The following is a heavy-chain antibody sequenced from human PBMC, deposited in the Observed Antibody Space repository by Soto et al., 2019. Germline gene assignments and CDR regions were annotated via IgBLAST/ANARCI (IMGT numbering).Heavy chain of an antibody. CDR3: ARGTVGGSSWYFAYAKDWYFDL. D-gene: IGHD6-13*01. CDR1: GFTFSSYS. J-gene: IGHJ2*01. V-gene: IGHV3-21*01. CDR2: ISSSSSYI. Sequence: EVQLVESGGGLVKPGGSLRLSCAASGFTFSSYSMNWVRQAPGKGLEWVSSISSSSSYIYYADSVKGRFTISRDNAKNSLYLQMNSLRAEDTAVYYCARGTVGGSSWYFAYAKDWYFDLWGRGTLVTVSS.